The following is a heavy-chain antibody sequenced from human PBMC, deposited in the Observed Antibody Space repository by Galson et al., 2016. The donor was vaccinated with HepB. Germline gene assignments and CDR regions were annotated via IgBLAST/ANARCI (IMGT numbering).Heavy chain of an antibody. D-gene: IGHD6-13*01. V-gene: IGHV3-53*01. CDR1: GFTVSNNY. CDR2: MYSGGST. Sequence: SLRLSCAASGFTVSNNYMNWFCQAPGKGLEWVSLMYSGGSTRYADSVKGRFTISRDSSKNTLYLQMNNLRAEDTAVYYCARDEAAAAGDGFCWGQGTLVTVSS. J-gene: IGHJ4*02. CDR3: ARDEAAAAGDGFC.